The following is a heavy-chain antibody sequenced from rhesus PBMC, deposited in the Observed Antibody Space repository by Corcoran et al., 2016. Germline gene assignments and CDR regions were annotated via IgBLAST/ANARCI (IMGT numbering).Heavy chain of an antibody. V-gene: IGHV4-165*01. Sequence: QVQLQESGPGLVKPSEALSLTCAVSGGSFSGYYWGWIRQPPGMGLEWIGFVSGKCGSPHCNPALQSRVTISQDTSKKQFSLKLSSVTAADTAVYYCARVLQYLDWATYEGLDSWGQGVVVTVSS. CDR1: GGSFSGYY. J-gene: IGHJ6*01. D-gene: IGHD3-3*01. CDR3: ARVLQYLDWATYEGLDS. CDR2: VSGKCGSP.